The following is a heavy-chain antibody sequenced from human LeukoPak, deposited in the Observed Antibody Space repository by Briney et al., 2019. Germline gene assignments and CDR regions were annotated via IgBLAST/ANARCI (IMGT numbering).Heavy chain of an antibody. D-gene: IGHD3-3*01. CDR1: GYNFVNYY. CDR2: INPNSGGT. CDR3: AREYRNRNYDFWSGPFDY. Sequence: GASVKVSCKTSGYNFVNYYMHWVRQAPGQGLEWMGWINPNSGGTNYAQKFQGRVTMTRDTSISTAYMELSRLRSDDTAVYYCAREYRNRNYDFWSGPFDYWGQGTLVTVSS. V-gene: IGHV1-2*02. J-gene: IGHJ4*02.